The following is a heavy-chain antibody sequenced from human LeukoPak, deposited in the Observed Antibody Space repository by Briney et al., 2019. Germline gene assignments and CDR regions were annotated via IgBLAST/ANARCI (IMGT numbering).Heavy chain of an antibody. Sequence: GASVTVSCKASGYTFSNYDINWVRQATGQGPEWMGWLNPNCGSTGYAKKFQGRVTMTRSTSTSTAYMDLRSLRSEDTAVDYCARGALSYDSSGYYYYYYYMDVWGKGTTVTVSS. J-gene: IGHJ6*03. V-gene: IGHV1-8*01. D-gene: IGHD3-22*01. CDR1: GYTFSNYD. CDR3: ARGALSYDSSGYYYYYYYMDV. CDR2: LNPNCGST.